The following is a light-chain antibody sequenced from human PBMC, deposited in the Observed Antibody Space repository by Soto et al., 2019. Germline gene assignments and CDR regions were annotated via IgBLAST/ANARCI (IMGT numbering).Light chain of an antibody. J-gene: IGKJ1*01. CDR2: KAS. Sequence: DIQMTQSPSTLSGSVGDRVTITCRASQTISSWLAWYQQKPGKAPKLQIYKASTLKSGVPSRFSGSGSGTEFTLSISSLQPYDFATYYCQHCNSYSEAFGQGNKWEL. V-gene: IGKV1-5*03. CDR1: QTISSW. CDR3: QHCNSYSEA.